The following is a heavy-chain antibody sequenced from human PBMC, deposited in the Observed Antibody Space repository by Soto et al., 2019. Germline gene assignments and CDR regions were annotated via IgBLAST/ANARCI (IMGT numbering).Heavy chain of an antibody. Sequence: EASVKVSCKASGYTFTGYYMHWVRQAPGQGLEWMGWFNPNSGGTNYAQKFQGWVTMTRDTSISTAYMELSRLRSDDTAVYYCAIGGAGYCSGGSCYGRAYYGMDVWGQGTTVTVS. D-gene: IGHD2-15*01. CDR1: GYTFTGYY. CDR2: FNPNSGGT. CDR3: AIGGAGYCSGGSCYGRAYYGMDV. J-gene: IGHJ6*02. V-gene: IGHV1-2*04.